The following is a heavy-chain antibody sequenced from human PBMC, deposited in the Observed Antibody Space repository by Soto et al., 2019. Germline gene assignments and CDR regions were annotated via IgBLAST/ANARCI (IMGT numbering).Heavy chain of an antibody. J-gene: IGHJ6*02. V-gene: IGHV1-18*01. CDR2: ISAYNGNT. CDR3: ARDLAGLPPYYYYGMDV. Sequence: QVQLVQSGAEVKKPGASVKVSCKAFGYTFTSYGISWVRQAPGQGLEWMGWISAYNGNTNYAQKLQGRVTMTTDTSTSTAYMELRSLRSDDTAVYYCARDLAGLPPYYYYGMDVWGQGTTVTVSS. CDR1: GYTFTSYG. D-gene: IGHD5-18*01.